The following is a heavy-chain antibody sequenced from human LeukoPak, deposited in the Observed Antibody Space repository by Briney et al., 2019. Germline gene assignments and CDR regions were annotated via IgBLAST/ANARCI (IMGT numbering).Heavy chain of an antibody. Sequence: PSETLSLTCTVSGGSISGSSYYWGWIRQPPGKGLDWIGEIIHSGGTNYNPSLKSRVTISVDTSKNQFSLNLNSINAADTAVYYCARGLGGSYYIDHWGQVTLVTVSS. J-gene: IGHJ4*02. D-gene: IGHD1-26*01. CDR2: IIHSGGT. V-gene: IGHV4-39*07. CDR3: ARGLGGSYYIDH. CDR1: GGSISGSSYY.